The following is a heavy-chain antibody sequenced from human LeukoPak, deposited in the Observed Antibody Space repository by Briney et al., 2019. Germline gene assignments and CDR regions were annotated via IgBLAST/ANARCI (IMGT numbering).Heavy chain of an antibody. J-gene: IGHJ6*02. CDR1: GFTFSNYG. CDR2: ITGSGGST. Sequence: GGSLTLSCAASGFTFSNYGMSWVRQGPGKGLEWVSGITGSGGSTNYADSVKGRFTISRDNSKNTLYLQMNSLRAEDTAVYYCAKATLAKTVVRSGMDVWGQGTTVTVSS. V-gene: IGHV3-23*01. CDR3: AKATLAKTVVRSGMDV. D-gene: IGHD3-22*01.